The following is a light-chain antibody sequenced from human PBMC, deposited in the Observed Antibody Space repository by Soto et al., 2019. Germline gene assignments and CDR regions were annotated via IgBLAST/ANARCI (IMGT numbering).Light chain of an antibody. Sequence: PGERATLSCRASQSVSSKLAWYQQKPGQAPRLLVYGASSRATGIPDRFSGSGSGTDFTLTISRLEPEDFAVYYCQHYGGSPLTFGQGTRLEIK. V-gene: IGKV3-20*01. CDR2: GAS. CDR1: QSVSSK. J-gene: IGKJ5*01. CDR3: QHYGGSPLT.